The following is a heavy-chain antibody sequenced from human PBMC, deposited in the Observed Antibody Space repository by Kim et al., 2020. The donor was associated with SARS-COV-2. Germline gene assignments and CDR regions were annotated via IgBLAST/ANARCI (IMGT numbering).Heavy chain of an antibody. Sequence: GGSLRLSCAASGFTFSSYEMNWVRQAPGKGLEWVSYISSSGSTIYYADSVKGPFTISRDNAKNSLYLQMNSLRAEDTAVYYCARGLEDAFDIWGQGTMVTVSS. CDR2: ISSSGSTI. CDR1: GFTFSSYE. J-gene: IGHJ3*02. CDR3: ARGLEDAFDI. V-gene: IGHV3-48*03.